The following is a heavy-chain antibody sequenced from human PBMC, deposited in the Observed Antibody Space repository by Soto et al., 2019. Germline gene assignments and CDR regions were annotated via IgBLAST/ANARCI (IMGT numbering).Heavy chain of an antibody. CDR1: GGSISSGGYY. Sequence: SETLSLTCTVSGGSISSGGYYWSWIRQHPGKGLEWIGYIYYSGSTYYNPSLKSRVTISVDTSKNQFSLKLSSVTAADTAVYYCAREGKFRYCSSTSCYTGPYYYYGMDVWGQGTTVTVSS. V-gene: IGHV4-31*03. J-gene: IGHJ6*02. CDR3: AREGKFRYCSSTSCYTGPYYYYGMDV. CDR2: IYYSGST. D-gene: IGHD2-2*02.